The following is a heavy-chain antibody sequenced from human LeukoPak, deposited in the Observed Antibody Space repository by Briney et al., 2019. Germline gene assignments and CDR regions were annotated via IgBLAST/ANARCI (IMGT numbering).Heavy chain of an antibody. CDR3: AEGVKVPVLRYFSYYMDV. CDR2: IYSGGST. J-gene: IGHJ6*03. D-gene: IGHD3-9*01. Sequence: GGSLRLSCAASEFSVGSNYMTWVRQAPGKGLEWVSLIYSGGSTYYADSVKGRFTISRDNSKNTLYLQMNSLRAEDTAVYYCAEGVKVPVLRYFSYYMDVWGKGTTVTISS. V-gene: IGHV3-66*01. CDR1: EFSVGSNY.